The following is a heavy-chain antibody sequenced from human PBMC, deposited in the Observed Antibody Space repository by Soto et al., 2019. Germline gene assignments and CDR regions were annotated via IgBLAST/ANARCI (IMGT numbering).Heavy chain of an antibody. CDR2: ISAYNGNT. J-gene: IGHJ4*02. Sequence: ASVKVSCKASGYTFTSYGISWVRQAPGQGVEWMGWISAYNGNTNYAQKLQGRVTMTTDTSTSTAYMELRSLRSDDTPVYYCARDGVIAVAVPRCDYWGQGTLVTVSS. CDR3: ARDGVIAVAVPRCDY. V-gene: IGHV1-18*01. CDR1: GYTFTSYG. D-gene: IGHD6-19*01.